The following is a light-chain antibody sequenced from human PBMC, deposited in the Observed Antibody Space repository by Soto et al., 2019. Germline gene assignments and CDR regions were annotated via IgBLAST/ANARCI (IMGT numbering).Light chain of an antibody. J-gene: IGKJ1*01. Sequence: DIQRTLSPSNLSPSVGDRVIITFRASQSISNWLAWHQQKPGKAPKLLIYKASNLESGVPSRFSGSGSGTEFTLTSSSLQPDDFATYYCQQYNSYRAFGEGTKVDIK. V-gene: IGKV1-5*03. CDR2: KAS. CDR1: QSISNW. CDR3: QQYNSYRA.